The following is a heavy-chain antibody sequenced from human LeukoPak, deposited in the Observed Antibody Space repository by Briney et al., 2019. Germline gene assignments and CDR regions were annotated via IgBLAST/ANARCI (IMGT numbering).Heavy chain of an antibody. J-gene: IGHJ6*04. V-gene: IGHV4-38-2*02. CDR3: ARGGHRSGYSYYSYGMDV. CDR1: GYSISSGYY. Sequence: RSSETLSLTCTVSGYSISSGYYWGWIRQPPGKGLEWIGNIYHSGSTHYNPSLKSRVTISVDTSKNQFSLKLSSVTAADTAVYYCARGGHRSGYSYYSYGMDVWGKGTTVTVSS. CDR2: IYHSGST. D-gene: IGHD3-22*01.